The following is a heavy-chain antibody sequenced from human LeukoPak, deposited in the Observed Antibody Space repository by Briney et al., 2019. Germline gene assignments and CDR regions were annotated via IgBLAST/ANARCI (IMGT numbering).Heavy chain of an antibody. J-gene: IGHJ4*02. Sequence: PSETLSLTCTVSGGSISSSSYYWGWIRQPPGKGLEWIGSIYYSGSTYYNPSLKSRVTISVDTSKNQFSLKLSSVTAADTAVYYCARLPSYDFWCGYRTAFDYWGQGTLVTVSS. D-gene: IGHD3-3*01. CDR1: GGSISSSSYY. CDR3: ARLPSYDFWCGYRTAFDY. CDR2: IYYSGST. V-gene: IGHV4-39*01.